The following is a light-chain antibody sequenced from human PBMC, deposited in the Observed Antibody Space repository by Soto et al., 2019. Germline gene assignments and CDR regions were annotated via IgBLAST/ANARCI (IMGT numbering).Light chain of an antibody. CDR3: QQKYRLPRT. J-gene: IGKJ1*01. CDR1: QSISSY. CDR2: GAS. Sequence: DIQMTQSPSSLSASVGDRVTITFRASQSISSYLNWYQQKPGKAPKILIYGASTLQSGVPSRFSGSGSGTDFTLTISSLQPEDFATYFCQQKYRLPRTFGQGTKVDIK. V-gene: IGKV1-39*01.